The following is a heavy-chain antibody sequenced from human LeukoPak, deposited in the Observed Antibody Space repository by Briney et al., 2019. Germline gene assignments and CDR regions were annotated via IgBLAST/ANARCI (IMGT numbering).Heavy chain of an antibody. Sequence: SETLSLTCTVSGGSISSSSYYWGWIRQPPGKGLEWIGSIYYSGSTYYNPSLKSRVTISVDTSKNQFSLKLSSVTAADTAVYYCAREAEVDYYDSSGYQHFDYWGQGTLVTVSS. CDR2: IYYSGST. CDR1: GGSISSSSYY. CDR3: AREAEVDYYDSSGYQHFDY. D-gene: IGHD3-22*01. V-gene: IGHV4-39*07. J-gene: IGHJ4*02.